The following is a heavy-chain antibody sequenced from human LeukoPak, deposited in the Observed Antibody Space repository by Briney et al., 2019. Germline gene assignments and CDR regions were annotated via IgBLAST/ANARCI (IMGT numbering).Heavy chain of an antibody. Sequence: GESLKISCKGSGYSFTSYWIGWVRQMPAKGLEWMGIIYPGDSDTRYSPSFQGQATISADKSNSTAYLQWSSLKASDTAMYYCARTTRGYYSHFDYWGQGTLVTVSS. J-gene: IGHJ4*02. V-gene: IGHV5-51*01. CDR3: ARTTRGYYSHFDY. CDR1: GYSFTSYW. CDR2: IYPGDSDT. D-gene: IGHD3-22*01.